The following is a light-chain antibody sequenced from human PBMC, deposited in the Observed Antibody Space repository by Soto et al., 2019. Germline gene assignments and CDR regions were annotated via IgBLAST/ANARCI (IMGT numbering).Light chain of an antibody. V-gene: IGLV2-11*01. J-gene: IGLJ7*02. CDR2: DVS. CDR3: CTYAGSYLGV. Sequence: QSALTQPRSVSGSPGQSVTISCTGTSSDIGSYNYVSWYQQHPGKAPKLMIYDVSKRPSGVPDRFSGSKSGNTASLTISGLQPEEGAVYYCCTYAGSYLGVSGGGPQLPAL. CDR1: SSDIGSYNY.